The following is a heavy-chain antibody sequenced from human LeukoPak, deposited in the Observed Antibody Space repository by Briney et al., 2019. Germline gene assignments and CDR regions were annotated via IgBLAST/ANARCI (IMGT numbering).Heavy chain of an antibody. V-gene: IGHV4-34*01. CDR3: ARLDGGYDSSVYPYYYYYYMDV. CDR1: GGSFSGYY. Sequence: SETLSLTCAVYGGSFSGYYWSWIRQPPGKGLEWIGEINHSGSTNYNPSLKSRVTISVDTSKNQFSLKLSSVTAADTAVYYCARLDGGYDSSVYPYYYYYYMDVWGKGTTVTISS. D-gene: IGHD3-22*01. CDR2: INHSGST. J-gene: IGHJ6*03.